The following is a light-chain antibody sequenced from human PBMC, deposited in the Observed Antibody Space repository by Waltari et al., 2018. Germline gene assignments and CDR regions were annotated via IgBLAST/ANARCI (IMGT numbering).Light chain of an antibody. Sequence: QSALTQPPSVSGSPGQSVTISCTGTSSDVGSYNRFSWYQQPPGTAPKLMLYEVRNRPSGVPCRFSGSKSGNTASLTISGLQAEDEADYYCSSYTSSSMVVFGGGTKLTVL. CDR1: SSDVGSYNR. CDR3: SSYTSSSMVV. CDR2: EVR. J-gene: IGLJ2*01. V-gene: IGLV2-18*02.